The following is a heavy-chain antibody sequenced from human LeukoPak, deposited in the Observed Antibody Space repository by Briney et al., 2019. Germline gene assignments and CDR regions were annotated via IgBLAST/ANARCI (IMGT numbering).Heavy chain of an antibody. CDR1: GFIFSNYA. CDR2: ISGNGGST. V-gene: IGHV3-23*01. D-gene: IGHD6-6*01. CDR3: AKLVTGRPSGYMDV. Sequence: PGGSLRLSCAASGFIFSNYAMSWVRQAPGKGLEWVSGISGNGGSTSYADSVKGRFTISRDNSKNTLDVQMNSLRAGDTAVYYCAKLVTGRPSGYMDVWGKGTTVTVSS. J-gene: IGHJ6*03.